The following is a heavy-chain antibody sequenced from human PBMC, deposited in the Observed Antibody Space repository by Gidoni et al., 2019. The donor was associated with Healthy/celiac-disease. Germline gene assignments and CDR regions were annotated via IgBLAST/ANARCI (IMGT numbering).Heavy chain of an antibody. CDR1: GGSFSGYY. CDR3: ARGARLWFGELAYYYYMDV. J-gene: IGHJ6*03. V-gene: IGHV4-34*01. CDR2: INHGGST. Sequence: QVQLQQWGAGLLKPSETLSLTCAVYGGSFSGYYWSWIRQPPGKGLEWIGEINHGGSTNYNPSLKSRVPISVDTSKNQFSLKLSSVTAADTAVYYCARGARLWFGELAYYYYMDVWGKGTTVTVSS. D-gene: IGHD3-10*01.